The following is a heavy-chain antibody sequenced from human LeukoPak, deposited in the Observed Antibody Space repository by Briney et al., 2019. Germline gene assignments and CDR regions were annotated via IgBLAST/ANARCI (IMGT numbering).Heavy chain of an antibody. Sequence: GGTLRLYCAAPGFTFSDRWMSKCHHAEEEWLEWVPNINEKEREKDVVGSREGLVGISRDNARNSLYLQMNSLRAEDTAVYYCASGRQLGYWGQGTLVTVSS. D-gene: IGHD6-13*01. V-gene: IGHV3-7*01. CDR2: INEKEREK. J-gene: IGHJ4*02. CDR3: ASGRQLGY. CDR1: GFTFSDRW.